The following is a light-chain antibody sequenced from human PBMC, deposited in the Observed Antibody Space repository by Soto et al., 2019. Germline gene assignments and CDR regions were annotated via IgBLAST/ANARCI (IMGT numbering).Light chain of an antibody. Sequence: EIVLTQSPSTLSLSPGERATLSCRASQSVSSYLAWYQQKPGQAPSLLIYDASNRATGIPARFSGSGSGTDFTLSISRLEPGDFAVYYCQQYLGSPAITFGQGTRLEIK. CDR2: DAS. J-gene: IGKJ5*01. V-gene: IGKV3-11*01. CDR1: QSVSSY. CDR3: QQYLGSPAIT.